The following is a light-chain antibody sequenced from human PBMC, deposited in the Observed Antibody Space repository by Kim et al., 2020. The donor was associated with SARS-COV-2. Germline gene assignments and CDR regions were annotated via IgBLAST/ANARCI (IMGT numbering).Light chain of an antibody. CDR1: QSIGRW. Sequence: SASVGDRVTITGRASQSIGRWLAWYQQKPGKAPKFLIYESSSLESGVPSRFRGSGSGTEFTLTIDSLQPDDFATYYCQHYVDIPRTFGQGTKLEI. CDR2: ESS. J-gene: IGKJ2*01. CDR3: QHYVDIPRT. V-gene: IGKV1-5*03.